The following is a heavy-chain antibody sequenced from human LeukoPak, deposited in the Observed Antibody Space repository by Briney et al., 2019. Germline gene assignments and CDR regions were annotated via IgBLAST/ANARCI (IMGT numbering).Heavy chain of an antibody. CDR1: GYIFTDYD. CDR2: MNPNSGNT. CDR3: ARTMVRGLPGMDV. Sequence: ASVKVSCKASGYIFTDYDINWVRQATGQVLECMGWMNPNSGNTGYAQKFQGRVTLTSDASISTAYMELTSLTSDDTAVYYCARTMVRGLPGMDVWGQGTTVTVSS. D-gene: IGHD3-10*01. V-gene: IGHV1-8*01. J-gene: IGHJ6*02.